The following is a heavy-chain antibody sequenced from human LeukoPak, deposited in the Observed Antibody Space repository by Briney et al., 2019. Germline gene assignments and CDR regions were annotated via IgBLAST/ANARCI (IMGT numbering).Heavy chain of an antibody. CDR2: INHSGST. Sequence: SETLSLTCAVYGGSFSGYYWSWIRQPPGKGLESIWEINHSGSTNYNPSLKSRVTISVDTSKNQFSLKLSSVTAADTAVYYCARGPTFGYCSSTSCYTFYYYYYMDVWGKGTTVTVSS. CDR1: GGSFSGYY. CDR3: ARGPTFGYCSSTSCYTFYYYYYMDV. J-gene: IGHJ6*03. V-gene: IGHV4-34*01. D-gene: IGHD2-2*02.